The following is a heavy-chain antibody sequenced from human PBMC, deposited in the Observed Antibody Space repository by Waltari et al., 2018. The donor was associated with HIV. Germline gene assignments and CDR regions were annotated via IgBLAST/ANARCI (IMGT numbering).Heavy chain of an antibody. CDR2: IYSGAST. V-gene: IGHV3-66*01. J-gene: IGHJ6*02. D-gene: IGHD2-21*02. Sequence: EVQLVASGGGLVQPGGSLRLPCAASGLPVSGTYISWVRQAPGKGLEWVSVIYSGASTYYADSVKGRFTISRDNSKNTLYLQMNSLRAEDTAVYYCASIAYCGGDCYPRGMDVWGQGTTVTVSS. CDR1: GLPVSGTY. CDR3: ASIAYCGGDCYPRGMDV.